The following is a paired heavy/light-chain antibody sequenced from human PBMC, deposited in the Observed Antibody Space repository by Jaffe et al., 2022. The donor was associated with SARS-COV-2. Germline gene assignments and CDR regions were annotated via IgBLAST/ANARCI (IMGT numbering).Heavy chain of an antibody. Sequence: EVQLVESGGGLVQPGGSLKLSCAASGFTFSGSAMHWVRQASGKGLEWVGRIRSKANSYATAYAASVKGRFTISRDDSKNTAYLQMNSLKTEDTAVYYCTSWGYYDFWSGYYRDYYYGMDVWGQGTTVTVSS. D-gene: IGHD3-3*01. CDR2: IRSKANSYAT. CDR3: TSWGYYDFWSGYYRDYYYGMDV. CDR1: GFTFSGSA. V-gene: IGHV3-73*02. J-gene: IGHJ6*02.
Light chain of an antibody. CDR1: QSVSSY. CDR2: DAS. V-gene: IGKV3-11*01. CDR3: QQRSNWPPGIT. Sequence: EIVLTQSPATLSLSPGERATLSCRASQSVSSYLAWYQQKPGQAPRLLIYDASNRATGIPARFSGSGSGTDFTLTISSLEPEDFAVYYCQQRSNWPPGITFGQGTRLEIK. J-gene: IGKJ5*01.